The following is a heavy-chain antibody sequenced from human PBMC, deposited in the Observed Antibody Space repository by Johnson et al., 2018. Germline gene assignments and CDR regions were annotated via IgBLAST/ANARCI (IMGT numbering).Heavy chain of an antibody. CDR3: ARTSPNDFYYDGMDV. CDR2: ISSSYTYV. Sequence: EVQLLESGGGLVKXGGSXRLXCAASGFTFSSYSMNWVRQAPGKGLEWVSSISSSYTYVYYAAAWTGRFTIARDNAKNSRYLQMDSLRAEDTAVYYCARTSPNDFYYDGMDVWGQGTTVTVSS. CDR1: GFTFSSYS. J-gene: IGHJ6*02. D-gene: IGHD1-1*01. V-gene: IGHV3-21*01.